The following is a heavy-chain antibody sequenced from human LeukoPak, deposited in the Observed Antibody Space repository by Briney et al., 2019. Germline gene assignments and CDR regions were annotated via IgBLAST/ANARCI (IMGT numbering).Heavy chain of an antibody. J-gene: IGHJ4*02. V-gene: IGHV3-23*01. CDR3: AKESKIVVVPAASEPNDY. CDR1: GFTFSSYA. CDR2: ISGSGGST. Sequence: GESLRLSCAASGFTFSSYAMSWVRQAPGKGLEWVSAISGSGGSTYYADSVKGRFTISRDNSKNTLYLQMNSLRAEDTAVYYCAKESKIVVVPAASEPNDYWGQGTLVTVSS. D-gene: IGHD2-2*01.